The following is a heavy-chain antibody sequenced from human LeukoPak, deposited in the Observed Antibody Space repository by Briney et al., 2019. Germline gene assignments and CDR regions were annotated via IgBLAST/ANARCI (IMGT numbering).Heavy chain of an antibody. CDR3: AYQGYYDFWSGYYEF. CDR2: IYYSGST. Sequence: SETLSLTCAVYGGSFSGYYWGWIRQPPGKGLEWIGSIYYSGSTYYNPSLKSRVTISVDTSKNQFSLKLSSVTAADTAVYYCAYQGYYDFWSGYYEFWGQGTLVTVSS. CDR1: GGSFSGYY. V-gene: IGHV4-39*01. J-gene: IGHJ4*02. D-gene: IGHD3-3*01.